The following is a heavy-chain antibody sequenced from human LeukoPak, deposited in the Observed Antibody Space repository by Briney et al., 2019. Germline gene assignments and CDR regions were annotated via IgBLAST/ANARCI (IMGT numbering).Heavy chain of an antibody. J-gene: IGHJ4*02. CDR1: GFTFSDYG. V-gene: IGHV3-30*18. Sequence: PGGSLRLSCAASGFTFSDYGMHWVRQAPGKGLDWVGVISYDGSNQYYADSVKGRFTISRDNSKNTLYLQMNSLRAEDTAVYYCAKSSGESSAYRVDYWGQGTLVTVSS. D-gene: IGHD3-22*01. CDR3: AKSSGESSAYRVDY. CDR2: ISYDGSNQ.